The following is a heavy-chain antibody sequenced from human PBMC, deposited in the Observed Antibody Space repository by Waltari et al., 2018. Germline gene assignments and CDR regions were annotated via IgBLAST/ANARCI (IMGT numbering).Heavy chain of an antibody. Sequence: QVQLQESGPGLVKPSETLSLTCTVSSGSIRNNYWSWIRQSAGKGLEWMGRIHSTGSATYSPSLKSRVTLSVDTSKNQFSLELDSVTAADTAMYYCARDEGQWLEYFQYWGQGTLVTVSS. V-gene: IGHV4-4*07. CDR1: SGSIRNNY. D-gene: IGHD6-19*01. CDR3: ARDEGQWLEYFQY. J-gene: IGHJ1*01. CDR2: IHSTGSA.